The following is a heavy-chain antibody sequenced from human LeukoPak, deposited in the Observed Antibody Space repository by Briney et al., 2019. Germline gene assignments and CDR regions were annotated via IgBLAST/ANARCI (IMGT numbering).Heavy chain of an antibody. V-gene: IGHV4-59*01. J-gene: IGHJ3*02. D-gene: IGHD3-10*01. Sequence: PSETLSLICSVSGGSISSYYWSWIRQPPGKGLEWIGYLYYSGSTNSNPSLKSRVTMSVDTSKNQFSLKLRSVTAADTAVYYCARGGSGISNAFDIWGHGTMVTVSS. CDR3: ARGGSGISNAFDI. CDR1: GGSISSYY. CDR2: LYYSGST.